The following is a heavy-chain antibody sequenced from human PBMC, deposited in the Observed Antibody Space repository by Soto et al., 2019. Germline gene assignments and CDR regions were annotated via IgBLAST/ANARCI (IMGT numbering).Heavy chain of an antibody. J-gene: IGHJ5*02. CDR3: ARGYCTATICDPWFDP. CDR2: IYPGDSDT. Sequence: GTPLKISCQGSGYDFSSYWSAWVRQMPGKGLEWMGIIYPGDSDTRYSPSFQGQVTISVDKSITTAYLQWSSLKASDTAMYYCARGYCTATICDPWFDPWGQGTLVTVSS. D-gene: IGHD2-8*02. V-gene: IGHV5-51*01. CDR1: GYDFSSYW.